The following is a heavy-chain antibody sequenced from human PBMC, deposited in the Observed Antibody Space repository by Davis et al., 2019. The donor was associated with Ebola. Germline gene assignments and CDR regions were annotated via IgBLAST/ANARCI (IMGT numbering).Heavy chain of an antibody. D-gene: IGHD6-19*01. J-gene: IGHJ4*02. CDR3: AAASSGFFGYFDY. CDR1: GYTFTSYG. Sequence: AASVKVSCKASGYTFTSYGISWVRQAPGQGLEWMGWISAYNGNTNYAQKFQGRVTITRDTSASTAYMELSSLRSEDTAVYYCAAASSGFFGYFDYWGQGTLVTVSS. V-gene: IGHV1-18*01. CDR2: ISAYNGNT.